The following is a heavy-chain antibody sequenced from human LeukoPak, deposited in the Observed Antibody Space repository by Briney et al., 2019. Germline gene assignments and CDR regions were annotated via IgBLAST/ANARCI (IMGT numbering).Heavy chain of an antibody. V-gene: IGHV3-74*01. CDR3: ARDRYYVPDY. Sequence: GGSLRLSCAASGFTFSSYAMSWVRQAPGKGLVWVSRITSDGRTTIYADSVKGRFSISRDNSKNTLFLQMNSLRADDTAVYYCARDRYYVPDYWGQGTLVTVSS. D-gene: IGHD3-16*01. CDR1: GFTFSSYA. J-gene: IGHJ4*02. CDR2: ITSDGRTT.